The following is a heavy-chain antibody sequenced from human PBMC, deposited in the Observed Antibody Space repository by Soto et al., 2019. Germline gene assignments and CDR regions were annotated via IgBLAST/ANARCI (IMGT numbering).Heavy chain of an antibody. J-gene: IGHJ6*02. V-gene: IGHV3-23*01. D-gene: IGHD1-26*01. CDR2: ISASGGRT. Sequence: GGSLRLSCSASGFTFNTYAMSWVRQAPGRRLEWVSTISASGGRTYYADSVKGRFTVSRDNSQNTLRLDMDSLRAEDTALYYCAKDHLPVGDYYYGVDVWGQGTIVTASS. CDR3: AKDHLPVGDYYYGVDV. CDR1: GFTFNTYA.